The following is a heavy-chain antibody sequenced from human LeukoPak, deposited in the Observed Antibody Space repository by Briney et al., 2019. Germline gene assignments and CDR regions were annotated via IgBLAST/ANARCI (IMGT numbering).Heavy chain of an antibody. CDR2: INHSGST. J-gene: IGHJ6*03. D-gene: IGHD4/OR15-4a*01. Sequence: SETLSLTCAVYGGSFSGYYWSWIRQPPGKGLEWIGEINHSGSTNYNPSLKSRVTISVDTSKNQFSLKLRSVTAADTAVYYCARVMDTGYGGKLLGYYYYMAVGGKGTTVTVS. CDR1: GGSFSGYY. CDR3: ARVMDTGYGGKLLGYYYYMAV. V-gene: IGHV4-34*01.